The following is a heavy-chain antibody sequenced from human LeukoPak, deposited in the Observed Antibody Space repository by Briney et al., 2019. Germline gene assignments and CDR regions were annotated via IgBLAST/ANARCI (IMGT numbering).Heavy chain of an antibody. Sequence: PSETLSLTCTVSGGSISSYYWSWIRQPPGKGLEWIGYIYYSGSTNYNPSLKSRVTISVDTSKNQFSLKLSSVTAADTAVYYCARVLRSGWTILVSGYYMDVWGKGITVTVSS. V-gene: IGHV4-59*01. J-gene: IGHJ6*03. CDR1: GGSISSYY. CDR2: IYYSGST. D-gene: IGHD6-19*01. CDR3: ARVLRSGWTILVSGYYMDV.